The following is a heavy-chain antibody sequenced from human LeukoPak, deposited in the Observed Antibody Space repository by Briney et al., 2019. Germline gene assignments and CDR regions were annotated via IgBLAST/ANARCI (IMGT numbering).Heavy chain of an antibody. CDR1: SGSFSGYY. J-gene: IGHJ4*02. CDR2: INHSGST. CDR3: ANSANYGGNSGYFDY. V-gene: IGHV4-34*01. Sequence: SETLSLTCAVYSGSFSGYYWSWIRQPPGKGLEWIGEINHSGSTNYNPSLKSRVTISVDTSKNQFSLKLSSVTAADTAVYYCANSANYGGNSGYFDYWGQGTLVTVSS. D-gene: IGHD4-23*01.